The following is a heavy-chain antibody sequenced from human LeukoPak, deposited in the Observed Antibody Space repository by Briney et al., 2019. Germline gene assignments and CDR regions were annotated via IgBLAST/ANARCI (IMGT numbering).Heavy chain of an antibody. CDR1: GGSISNYY. Sequence: PSETLSLTCSVSGGSISNYYWNWIRQTPGKGLEWIGYIYYTGSTSYNPSLKSRVTMSLDASKNQFSLELNSVTPADTAVYYCARGGNYWPQWWFDPWGRGTLVSVSS. V-gene: IGHV4-59*01. J-gene: IGHJ5*02. CDR3: ARGGNYWPQWWFDP. CDR2: IYYTGST. D-gene: IGHD1-26*01.